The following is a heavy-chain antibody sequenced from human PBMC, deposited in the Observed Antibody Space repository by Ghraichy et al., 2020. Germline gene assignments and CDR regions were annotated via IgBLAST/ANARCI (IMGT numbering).Heavy chain of an antibody. Sequence: GGSLRLSCSASGFTFSSYAMHWVRQAPGKGLEYVSAISSNGGSTYYADSVKGRFTISRDNSKNTLYLQMSSLRAEDTAVYYCVKSPKRDYDYGGYFDYWGQGTLVTVSS. CDR3: VKSPKRDYDYGGYFDY. CDR2: ISSNGGST. D-gene: IGHD4-23*01. V-gene: IGHV3-64D*06. CDR1: GFTFSSYA. J-gene: IGHJ4*02.